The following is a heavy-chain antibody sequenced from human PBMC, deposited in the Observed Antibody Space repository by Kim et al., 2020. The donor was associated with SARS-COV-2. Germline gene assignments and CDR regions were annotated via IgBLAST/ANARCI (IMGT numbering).Heavy chain of an antibody. CDR3: AGGAAVAGGMDV. Sequence: ASVKVSCKASGYTFTGYYMHWVRQAPGQGLEWMGWINPNSGGTNYAQKFQGRVTMTRHTSISTAYMELSRLRSDDTAVYYCAGGAAVAGGMDVWGQGTTVTVSS. CDR2: INPNSGGT. CDR1: GYTFTGYY. D-gene: IGHD3-16*01. J-gene: IGHJ6*02. V-gene: IGHV1-2*02.